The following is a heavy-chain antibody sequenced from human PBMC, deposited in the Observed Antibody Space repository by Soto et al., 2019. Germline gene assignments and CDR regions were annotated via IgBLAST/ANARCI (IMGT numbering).Heavy chain of an antibody. V-gene: IGHV1-69*01. CDR1: GGTFNTYG. D-gene: IGHD3-16*01. CDR3: AGSPVNKDLARFFFCMDV. Sequence: QVQLVQSGAEVKKPGSSVKVSCKASGGTFNTYGFSWVRQAPGQGLEWLGGIIPMFKTSKSAQKFQDRVTITADESTSTAYMEPSSLRAEDTAVYYCAGSPVNKDLARFFFCMDVWGQGTTVSVSS. J-gene: IGHJ6*02. CDR2: IIPMFKTS.